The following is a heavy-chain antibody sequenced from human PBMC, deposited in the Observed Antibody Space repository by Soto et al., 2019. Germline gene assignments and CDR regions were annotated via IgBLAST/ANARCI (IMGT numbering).Heavy chain of an antibody. J-gene: IGHJ5*02. CDR1: GYTFTSYD. D-gene: IGHD6-13*01. Sequence: QVQLVQSGAEVKKPGASVKVSCKASGYTFTSYDINWVRQATGQGLERMGWMNPHSGNTGYAQKFQGRVTMTRNTSISTAYMELSSLRSEDTAVYYCARERSAAGTGWFDPWGQGTLVTVSS. CDR3: ARERSAAGTGWFDP. CDR2: MNPHSGNT. V-gene: IGHV1-8*01.